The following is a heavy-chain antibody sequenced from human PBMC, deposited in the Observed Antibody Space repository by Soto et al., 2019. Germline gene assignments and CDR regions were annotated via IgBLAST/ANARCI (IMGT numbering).Heavy chain of an antibody. Sequence: LSLTCAVSGGSIISGGYSWSWIRQPPGKGLEWIGYIYSGTTHYNPSLESRVTIAMDRSKNQVSLSLKSVTAADTAVYYCAREDSGAFFDFWGQGTLVTVSS. CDR2: IYSGTT. CDR3: AREDSGAFFDF. D-gene: IGHD2-15*01. J-gene: IGHJ4*02. CDR1: GGSIISGGYS. V-gene: IGHV4-30-2*01.